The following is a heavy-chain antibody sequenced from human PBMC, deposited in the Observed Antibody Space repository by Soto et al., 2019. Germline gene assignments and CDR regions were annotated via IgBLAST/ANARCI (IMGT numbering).Heavy chain of an antibody. J-gene: IGHJ4*02. D-gene: IGHD6-13*01. CDR2: IYYSGST. CDR3: ARHVLAAAGIPEEWVD. Sequence: QLQLQESGPGLVKPSETLSLTCTVSGGSISSSSYYWGWIRQPPGKGLEWIGSIYYSGSTYYNPSLKSRVTISVDTSKNQFSLKLSSVTAADTAVYYCARHVLAAAGIPEEWVDWGQGTLVTVSS. V-gene: IGHV4-39*01. CDR1: GGSISSSSYY.